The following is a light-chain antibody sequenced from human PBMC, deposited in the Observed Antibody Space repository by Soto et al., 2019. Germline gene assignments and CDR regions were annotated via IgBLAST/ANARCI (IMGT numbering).Light chain of an antibody. V-gene: IGLV2-11*01. CDR3: CSYAGSSRWV. Sequence: QSALTQPRSVSGSPGQSVTISCTGTYSDVGDYDYVSWYQQHPGKAPKIMIYDVSKRPSGVPDRFSGSKSGSTASLTISGLQAEDEAEYYCCSYAGSSRWVFGGGTKLTVL. J-gene: IGLJ2*01. CDR1: YSDVGDYDY. CDR2: DVS.